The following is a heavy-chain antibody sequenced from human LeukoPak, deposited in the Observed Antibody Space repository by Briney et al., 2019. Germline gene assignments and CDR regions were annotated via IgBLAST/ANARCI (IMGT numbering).Heavy chain of an antibody. D-gene: IGHD3-9*01. J-gene: IGHJ2*01. Sequence: SETLSLTCAVYGGSFSGYYWSWIRQPPGKGLEWIGEINHSGSTNYNPSLKSRVTISVDTSKNQFSLKLSSVTAADTAVYYCARQYIDILTGYHRGELYWYFDLWGRGTLVTVSS. V-gene: IGHV4-34*01. CDR2: INHSGST. CDR3: ARQYIDILTGYHRGELYWYFDL. CDR1: GGSFSGYY.